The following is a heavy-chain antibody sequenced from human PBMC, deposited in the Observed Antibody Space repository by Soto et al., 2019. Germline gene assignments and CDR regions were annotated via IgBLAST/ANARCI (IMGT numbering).Heavy chain of an antibody. CDR3: SRLTTMVREINDDPFDF. J-gene: IGHJ4*03. V-gene: IGHV1-58*01. D-gene: IGHD3-10*01. CDR1: GFTFSSSA. CDR2: IDVGSGNA. Sequence: SVKVSCKTSGFTFSSSAVHWVRQARGHRLQWIGWIDVGSGNANYAQMLQERVTISRDMSTSTAYMELSSLRSDDTAVYFCSRLTTMVREINDDPFDFWGQGTLVTVSS.